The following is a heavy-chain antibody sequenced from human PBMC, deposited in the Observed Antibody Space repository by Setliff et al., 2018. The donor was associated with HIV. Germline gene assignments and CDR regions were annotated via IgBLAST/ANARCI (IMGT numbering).Heavy chain of an antibody. D-gene: IGHD4-17*01. CDR3: ARGKDYGGTSDY. Sequence: PSETLSLTCTVSGGSISSNSYYWSWIRQPAGKGLEWIGHIYITGNTNYNPSLKSRVTISLDTSKNQFSLKLRYVTAADTAVYYCARGKDYGGTSDYWGQGTLVTVSS. CDR2: IYITGNT. V-gene: IGHV4-61*09. J-gene: IGHJ4*02. CDR1: GGSISSNSYY.